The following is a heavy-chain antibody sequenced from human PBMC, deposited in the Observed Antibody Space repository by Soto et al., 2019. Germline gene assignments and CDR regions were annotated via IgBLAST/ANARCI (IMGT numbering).Heavy chain of an antibody. Sequence: ASVKVSCKASGYTFTGYYMHWVRQAPGQGLEWMGWINPNSGGTNYAQKFQGWVTMTRDTSISTAYMELSRLRSDDTAVYYCARDRGYDFWSGYYTPPGPYYYYGMDVWGQGTTVTVSS. D-gene: IGHD3-3*01. CDR1: GYTFTGYY. CDR2: INPNSGGT. J-gene: IGHJ6*02. V-gene: IGHV1-2*04. CDR3: ARDRGYDFWSGYYTPPGPYYYYGMDV.